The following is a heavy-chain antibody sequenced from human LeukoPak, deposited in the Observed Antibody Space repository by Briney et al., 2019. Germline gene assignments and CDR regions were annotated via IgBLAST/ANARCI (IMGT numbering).Heavy chain of an antibody. Sequence: SETLSLTCAVSGYSISSGYYWGWIRQPPGKGLEWIGSIYHSGSTYYNPSLKSRVTISVDTSKNQFSLKLSSVAAADTAVYYCARARIAAAAEYFDYWGQGTLVTVSS. CDR3: ARARIAAAAEYFDY. J-gene: IGHJ4*02. CDR1: GYSISSGYY. V-gene: IGHV4-38-2*01. D-gene: IGHD6-13*01. CDR2: IYHSGST.